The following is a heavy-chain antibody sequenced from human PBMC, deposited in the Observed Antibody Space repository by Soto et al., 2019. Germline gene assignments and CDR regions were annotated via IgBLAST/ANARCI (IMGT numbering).Heavy chain of an antibody. D-gene: IGHD6-19*01. CDR2: IYSGGTT. Sequence: EVQLVESGGGLVQPGGSLRLSCAASGFTVSSNYMSWVRQAPGKGLEWVSVIYSGGTTYYADSVRGRFTISRDNSKNTLYLQMNSLRAEDTAVYYCARALAGIAVNFDYWGQGTLVTVSS. CDR3: ARALAGIAVNFDY. CDR1: GFTVSSNY. V-gene: IGHV3-66*01. J-gene: IGHJ4*02.